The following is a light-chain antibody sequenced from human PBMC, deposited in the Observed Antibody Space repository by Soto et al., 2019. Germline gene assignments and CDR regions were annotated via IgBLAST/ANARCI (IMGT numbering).Light chain of an antibody. J-gene: IGLJ2*01. CDR3: CSYAGASTYVV. V-gene: IGLV2-23*01. Sequence: QSALTQPASVSGSPGQSITISCTGTSSDVGTYNLVSWYQQHPGKAPKLIISEGSKRPSGVSNRFSGSKSGNTASLTISGLQTDDEADYYCCSYAGASTYVVFGGGTKVTVL. CDR1: SSDVGTYNL. CDR2: EGS.